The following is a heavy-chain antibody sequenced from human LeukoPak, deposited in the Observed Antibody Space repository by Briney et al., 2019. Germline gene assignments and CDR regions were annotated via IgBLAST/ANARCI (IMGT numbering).Heavy chain of an antibody. CDR3: VRERERGTYFI. CDR1: GYTFTSYG. Sequence: GASVKVSCKASGYTFTSYGISWVRQAPGQGLEWMGIINPSGGSTSYAQKFQGRVTMTRDTSTSTVYMELSSLRSEDTAVYFCVRERERGTYFIWGQGTLVTVSS. CDR2: INPSGGST. V-gene: IGHV1-46*01. J-gene: IGHJ4*02. D-gene: IGHD3-10*01.